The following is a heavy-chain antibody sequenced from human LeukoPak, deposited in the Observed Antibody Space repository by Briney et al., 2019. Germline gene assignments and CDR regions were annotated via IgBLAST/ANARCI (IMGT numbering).Heavy chain of an antibody. D-gene: IGHD6-6*01. Sequence: GGSLRLSCAASGFSFRSHGMNWVRQAPGKGLEWVSGISPRGDITYYKDSVRGRFTISRDNFKNTVSLQLNSLRAEDTAVYYCARMGLLYSSSAEAFEYWGQGTLVTVSS. CDR2: ISPRGDIT. CDR3: ARMGLLYSSSAEAFEY. J-gene: IGHJ4*02. V-gene: IGHV3-23*01. CDR1: GFSFRSHG.